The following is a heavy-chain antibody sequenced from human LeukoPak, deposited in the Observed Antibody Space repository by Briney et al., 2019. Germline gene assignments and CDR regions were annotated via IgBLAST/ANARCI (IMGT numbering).Heavy chain of an antibody. Sequence: PGGSLRLSCAASEFTFSSYWMTWVRQAPGKGLEWVANIKQDGSEKYYVDSVKGRFTISRDNAKNSLYLQMNSLRAEDTALYYCARAYSAWYPYFDFWGQGTLVTVSS. D-gene: IGHD6-19*01. CDR2: IKQDGSEK. CDR1: EFTFSSYW. J-gene: IGHJ4*02. CDR3: ARAYSAWYPYFDF. V-gene: IGHV3-7*04.